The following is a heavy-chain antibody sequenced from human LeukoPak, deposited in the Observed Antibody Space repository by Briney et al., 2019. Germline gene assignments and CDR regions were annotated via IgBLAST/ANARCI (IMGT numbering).Heavy chain of an antibody. D-gene: IGHD1-1*01. Sequence: ASVKVSCKASGYTFTSYYMHWVRQAPGQGLEWMGIINPSGGSTSYAQKFQGRVTMTRDMSTSTVYMELSSLRSEDTAVYYCARDHVSGQLERRPPFDYWGQGTLVTVSS. CDR3: ARDHVSGQLERRPPFDY. CDR2: INPSGGST. V-gene: IGHV1-46*01. CDR1: GYTFTSYY. J-gene: IGHJ4*02.